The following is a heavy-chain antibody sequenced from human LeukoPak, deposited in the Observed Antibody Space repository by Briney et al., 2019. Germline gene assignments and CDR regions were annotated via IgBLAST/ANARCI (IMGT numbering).Heavy chain of an antibody. D-gene: IGHD6-13*01. CDR2: IYYTGST. CDR3: ARGTGGAAAADFDP. V-gene: IGHV4-31*03. CDR1: GGSISSDGYY. J-gene: IGHJ5*02. Sequence: PSETLSLTCTVSGGSISSDGYYWSWIRQHPGKGLEWIGAIYYTGSTYYTPSLKSRATISVDTSKTHFSLKLTSVTAADTAVYYCARGTGGAAAADFDPWGQGTLVTVSS.